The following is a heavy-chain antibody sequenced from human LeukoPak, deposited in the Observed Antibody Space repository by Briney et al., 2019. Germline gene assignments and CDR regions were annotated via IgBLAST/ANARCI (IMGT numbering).Heavy chain of an antibody. D-gene: IGHD5-12*01. Sequence: ASVKVSCKASGYTFTSYYMHWVRQAPGQGLEWMVIINPSGGSTSYAQKFQGRVTMTRDTSTSTVYMELSSLRSEDTAVYYCARSVATPYMDVWGKGTTVTVSS. V-gene: IGHV1-46*01. CDR3: ARSVATPYMDV. CDR1: GYTFTSYY. J-gene: IGHJ6*03. CDR2: INPSGGST.